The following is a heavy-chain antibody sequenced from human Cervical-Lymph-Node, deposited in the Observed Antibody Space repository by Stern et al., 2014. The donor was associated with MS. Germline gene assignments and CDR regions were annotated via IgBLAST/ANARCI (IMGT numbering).Heavy chain of an antibody. CDR3: ANPLPYAN. CDR2: VNPTDGRT. D-gene: IGHD4-17*01. Sequence: QVQLVQSGAEVKKPGASVKVSCKASGDTFASYPINWLRQAPGQGLVWMGMVNPTDGRTTYAQTFKGRVTMTRDTSTRTVYMELSSLKAEDTAMYFCANPLPYANWGQGTRVTVSS. CDR1: GDTFASYP. J-gene: IGHJ1*01. V-gene: IGHV1-46*03.